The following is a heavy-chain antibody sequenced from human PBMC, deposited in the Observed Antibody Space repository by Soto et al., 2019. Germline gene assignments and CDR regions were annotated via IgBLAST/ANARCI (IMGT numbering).Heavy chain of an antibody. V-gene: IGHV1-2*02. CDR2: INPNSGGT. D-gene: IGHD3-10*01. CDR1: VYTFTCYY. J-gene: IGHJ6*02. Sequence: RXSVKVSCKASVYTFTCYYMHWVRQAPGQGLKWMGWINPNSGGTNYAQKFQGRVTMTRDTSISTAYMEMSRLRSDDTAVYYCARGLYYYYYGMDVWGQGNTVTVSS. CDR3: ARGLYYYYYGMDV.